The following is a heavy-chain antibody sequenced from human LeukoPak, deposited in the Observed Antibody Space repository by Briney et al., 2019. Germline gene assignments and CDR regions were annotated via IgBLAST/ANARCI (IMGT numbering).Heavy chain of an antibody. Sequence: GGSLRLSCAASGFIFSSSAMSWVRQAPGKGLEWVSTISGSGGSTYYADSVKGRFTISRDNSKNTVYLQMNSLRAEDTAVYYCAKDRSCIDDVGHGGLDYWGQGTLVTVSS. V-gene: IGHV3-23*01. CDR2: ISGSGGST. CDR3: AKDRSCIDDVGHGGLDY. J-gene: IGHJ4*02. D-gene: IGHD2-8*01. CDR1: GFIFSSSA.